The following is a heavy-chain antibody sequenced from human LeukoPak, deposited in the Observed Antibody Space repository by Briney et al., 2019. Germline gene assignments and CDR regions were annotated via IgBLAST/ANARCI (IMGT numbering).Heavy chain of an antibody. D-gene: IGHD5-24*01. CDR2: IYYSGNT. V-gene: IGHV4-59*08. CDR1: GGSLSSDY. Sequence: SETLSLTCTASGGSLSSDYWTWIRQPPGKRLQWIGYIYYSGNTNYNPSIKSRVTISVDTSKNQFSLRLSSVTAADTAVYYCARLGNRDGYNYFLDYWGQGILVTVSS. J-gene: IGHJ4*02. CDR3: ARLGNRDGYNYFLDY.